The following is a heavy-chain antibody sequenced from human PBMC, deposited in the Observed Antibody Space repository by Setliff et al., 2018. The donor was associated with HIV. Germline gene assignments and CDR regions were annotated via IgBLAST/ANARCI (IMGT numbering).Heavy chain of an antibody. J-gene: IGHJ4*02. CDR3: ARRDGYSYGFYFDY. Sequence: SETLSLTCTVSGGSISSYYWSWIRQPPGKGLEWIGEINHSGSTNHNPSLKSRVTMSVDTSKNQFSLKLSSVTAADTAVYYCARRDGYSYGFYFDYWGQGTLVTSPQ. CDR2: INHSGST. V-gene: IGHV4-34*01. D-gene: IGHD5-18*01. CDR1: GGSISSYY.